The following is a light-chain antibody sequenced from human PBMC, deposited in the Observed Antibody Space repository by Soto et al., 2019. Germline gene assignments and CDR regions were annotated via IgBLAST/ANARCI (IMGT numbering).Light chain of an antibody. J-gene: IGKJ2*01. V-gene: IGKV3-20*01. CDR2: GAS. CDR3: QQYGSSPPYT. Sequence: EIVLTQSPGTLSLSPGERATLSCRASQSVSSSYLAWYQQKPGQAPRLLIYGASSRATGIPDRFSGSGSGTDFTLTLSRPEPEDFAGYYCQQYGSSPPYTFGQETRLQIK. CDR1: QSVSSSY.